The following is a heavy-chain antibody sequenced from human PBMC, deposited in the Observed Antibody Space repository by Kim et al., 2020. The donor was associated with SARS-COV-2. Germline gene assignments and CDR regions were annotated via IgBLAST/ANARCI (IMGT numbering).Heavy chain of an antibody. CDR2: IYYIVST. J-gene: IGHJ4*02. CDR3: ARTRITMIVVVTHFDY. CDR1: GGSISSGGYY. Sequence: SETLSLTCTVSGGSISSGGYYWSWILQHPVKGLLWFGYIYYIVSTYYNPSLKSRVTISVDTSKNQFSLKLSSVTAADTAVYYCARTRITMIVVVTHFDYWGQGTLVTVSS. D-gene: IGHD3-22*01. V-gene: IGHV4-31*03.